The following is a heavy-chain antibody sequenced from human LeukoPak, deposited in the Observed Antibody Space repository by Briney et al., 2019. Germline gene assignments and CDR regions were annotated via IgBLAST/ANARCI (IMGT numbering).Heavy chain of an antibody. CDR2: IIPILDIA. CDR3: VRHVSHHDAFDI. V-gene: IGHV1-69*04. CDR1: GGTFSSYA. Sequence: GASVKVSCKASGGTFSSYAISWVRQAPGQGLEWMGRIIPILDIANYAQKFQGRVTITADKSTSTAYMELSSLRSEDTAMYYCVRHVSHHDAFDIWGQGTMVTVSS. J-gene: IGHJ3*02.